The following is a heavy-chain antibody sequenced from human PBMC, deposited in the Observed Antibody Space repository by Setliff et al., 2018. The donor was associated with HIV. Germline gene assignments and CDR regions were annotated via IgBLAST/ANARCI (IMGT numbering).Heavy chain of an antibody. CDR1: GYSISSGYY. V-gene: IGHV4-38-2*01. D-gene: IGHD3-3*01. Sequence: SETLSLTCAVSGYSISSGYYWGWIRQPPGKGLEWMGSIYHSGSTYYSPSLKSRVTISVNKSKNQFSLRLTSVTAADTAVYYCARGANFWSGYDSWGQGTLVTVSS. CDR2: IYHSGST. CDR3: ARGANFWSGYDS. J-gene: IGHJ4*02.